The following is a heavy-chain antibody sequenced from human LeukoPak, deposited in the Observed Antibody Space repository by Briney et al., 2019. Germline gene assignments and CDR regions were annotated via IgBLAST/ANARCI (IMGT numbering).Heavy chain of an antibody. CDR2: MYYSGST. V-gene: IGHV4-39*07. CDR1: GGSISSYY. D-gene: IGHD4-23*01. Sequence: SETLSLTCTVSGGSISSYYWGWIRQPPGKGLEWIGSMYYSGSTYYNPSLKSRVTISINTSKNQFSLKLSSVTAADTAVYYCARGRGGISDYWGQGTLVTVSS. CDR3: ARGRGGISDY. J-gene: IGHJ4*02.